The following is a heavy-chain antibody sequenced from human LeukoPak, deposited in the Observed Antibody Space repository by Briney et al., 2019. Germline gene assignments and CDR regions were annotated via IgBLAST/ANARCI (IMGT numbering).Heavy chain of an antibody. CDR1: GFTFNDYY. CDR3: ATDGAGFDT. CDR2: VNIGGTNT. J-gene: IGHJ5*02. Sequence: GGSLRLSCAASGFTFNDYYMSWIRQAPGKGLEWLSYVNIGGTNTHYADSVKGRFTISRDNAKKSLYLEMNNLRAEDTAVYYCATDGAGFDTWGQGVLVTVSS. V-gene: IGHV3-11*01.